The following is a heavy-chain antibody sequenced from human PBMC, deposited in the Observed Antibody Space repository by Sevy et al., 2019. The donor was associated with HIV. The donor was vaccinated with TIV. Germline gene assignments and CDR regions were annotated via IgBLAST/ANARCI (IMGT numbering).Heavy chain of an antibody. Sequence: GGSLRLSCAASGFSFSSYWMHWVRQAPGKGLEWVANIKQDESEKYYVASVKGRFTIPRDNAKNSVYLQMNSLRPEDTAIYYCARGNSGSFDYWGQGTLVTVSS. J-gene: IGHJ4*02. CDR2: IKQDESEK. D-gene: IGHD3-22*01. V-gene: IGHV3-7*04. CDR3: ARGNSGSFDY. CDR1: GFSFSSYW.